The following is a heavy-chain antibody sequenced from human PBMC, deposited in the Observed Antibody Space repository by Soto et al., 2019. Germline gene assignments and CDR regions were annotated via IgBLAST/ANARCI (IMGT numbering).Heavy chain of an antibody. CDR1: GGSISSYY. CDR2: IYTSGST. V-gene: IGHV4-4*07. J-gene: IGHJ5*02. CDR3: AREYLSGWYFWFDP. Sequence: SETLSLTCTVSGGSISSYYWSWIRQPAGKGLEWIGRIYTSGSTNYNPSLESRVTMSVDTSKNQFSLKLSSVTAADTAVYYCAREYLSGWYFWFDPWGQGTLVTVSS. D-gene: IGHD6-19*01.